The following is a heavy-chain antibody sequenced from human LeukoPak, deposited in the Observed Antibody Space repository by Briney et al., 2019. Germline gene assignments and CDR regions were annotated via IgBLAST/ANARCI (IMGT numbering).Heavy chain of an antibody. CDR2: ISGRGGST. D-gene: IGHD4-17*01. V-gene: IGHV3-23*01. J-gene: IGHJ4*02. CDR1: GFTFSSYA. CDR3: AKDSYGDYDFDY. Sequence: GGSLRLSCEASGFTFSSYAMSWVRQAQGKGLEWVSAISGRGGSTYYADSVKGRFTISGDNSKNTLYLQMNSLRAEDTAVYYCAKDSYGDYDFDYWGQGTLVTVSS.